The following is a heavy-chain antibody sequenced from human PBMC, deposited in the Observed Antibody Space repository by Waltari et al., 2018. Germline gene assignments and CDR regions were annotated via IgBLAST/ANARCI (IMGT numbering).Heavy chain of an antibody. V-gene: IGHV3-48*04. CDR2: ISNSSSTI. Sequence: EVQLVESGGGLVQPGGSLRLSCAASGFTFSSYSMNWVRQAPGKGLEWVSYISNSSSTIYYADSVKGRFTISRDNAKNSLYLQMNSLRAEDTAVYYCARDPAALIAAAGLDYWGQGTLVTVSS. J-gene: IGHJ4*02. CDR1: GFTFSSYS. CDR3: ARDPAALIAAAGLDY. D-gene: IGHD6-13*01.